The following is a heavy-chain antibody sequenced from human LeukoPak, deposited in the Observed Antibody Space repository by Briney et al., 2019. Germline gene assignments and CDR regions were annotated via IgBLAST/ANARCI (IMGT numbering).Heavy chain of an antibody. Sequence: SETLSLTCTVSGGSITSSSYYWGWIRQPPGKGLEWIGSIYYSESTYYNPSLKSRVTISVDTSKNQFSLKLSSVTAADTAVHYCARGHCFGGDCYFDYWGPGTLVTVSS. CDR2: IYYSEST. CDR1: GGSITSSSYY. V-gene: IGHV4-39*07. D-gene: IGHD2-21*02. J-gene: IGHJ4*02. CDR3: ARGHCFGGDCYFDY.